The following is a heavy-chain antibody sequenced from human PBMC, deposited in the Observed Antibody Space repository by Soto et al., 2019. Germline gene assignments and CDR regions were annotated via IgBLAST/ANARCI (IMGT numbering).Heavy chain of an antibody. CDR2: IYHSGST. CDR1: GGSISSSNW. J-gene: IGHJ3*02. Sequence: KQPETLSLTCAVSGGSISSSNWWSWVRQPPGKGLEWIGEIYHSGSTNYNPSLKSRVTISVDKSKNQFSLKLSSVTAADTAVYYCARIRYDFWSGYSDLRDAFDIWGQGTMVTVSS. V-gene: IGHV4-4*03. D-gene: IGHD3-3*01. CDR3: ARIRYDFWSGYSDLRDAFDI.